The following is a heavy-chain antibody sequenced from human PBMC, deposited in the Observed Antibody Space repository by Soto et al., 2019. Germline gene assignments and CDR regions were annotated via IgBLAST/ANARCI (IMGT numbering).Heavy chain of an antibody. J-gene: IGHJ3*02. D-gene: IGHD1-1*01. CDR2: ISAYNGNT. CDR1: GYTFTSYG. CDR3: ATHGAQLGPDAFDI. Sequence: ASVKVSCKASGYTFTSYGISWVRQAPGQGLEWMGWISAYNGNTNYAQKLQGRVTMTTDTSTSTAYMELSSLRSDDTAVYYCATHGAQLGPDAFDIWGQGTMVTVSS. V-gene: IGHV1-18*01.